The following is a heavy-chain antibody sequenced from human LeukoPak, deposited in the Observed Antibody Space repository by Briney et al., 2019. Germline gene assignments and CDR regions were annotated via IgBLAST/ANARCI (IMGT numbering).Heavy chain of an antibody. V-gene: IGHV3-23*01. CDR2: ISDSGGST. Sequence: GGSLRLSCAVSGITLSNYGMSWVRQAPGKGLEWVAGISDSGGSTNYADSVKGRFTVSRDNPKNTLCLQMNSLRAEDTAVYFCAKRGVVIRVILVGFHKEAYYFDSWGQGALVTVSS. CDR3: AKRGVVIRVILVGFHKEAYYFDS. J-gene: IGHJ4*02. D-gene: IGHD3-22*01. CDR1: GITLSNYG.